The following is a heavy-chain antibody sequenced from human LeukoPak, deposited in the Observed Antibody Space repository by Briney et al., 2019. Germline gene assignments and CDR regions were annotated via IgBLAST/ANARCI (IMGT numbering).Heavy chain of an antibody. V-gene: IGHV3-21*05. Sequence: AGGSLRLSCAASGFTLSSYNMNWIRQAPGKGLEWVSYISTTSTYTNYADSVKGRFTISRDNAKNSLYLQMNSLRAEDTAVYYCARSTQYCRGASCSRVFDYWGQGALVTVSS. CDR3: ARSTQYCRGASCSRVFDY. J-gene: IGHJ4*02. D-gene: IGHD2-15*01. CDR1: GFTLSSYN. CDR2: ISTTSTYT.